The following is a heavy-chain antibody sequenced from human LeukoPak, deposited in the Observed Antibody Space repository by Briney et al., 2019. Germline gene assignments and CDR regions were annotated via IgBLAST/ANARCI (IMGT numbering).Heavy chain of an antibody. CDR3: AKGIHNWIYGIHFDY. Sequence: GSLRLSCAASGFTFSSYAMSWVRQAPGKGLEWVSAISGSGGSTYYADSVKGRFTISRDNSKNTLYLQMNSLRAEDTAVYYCAKGIHNWIYGIHFDYWGQGTLVTVSS. J-gene: IGHJ4*02. CDR2: ISGSGGST. D-gene: IGHD1-7*01. CDR1: GFTFSSYA. V-gene: IGHV3-23*01.